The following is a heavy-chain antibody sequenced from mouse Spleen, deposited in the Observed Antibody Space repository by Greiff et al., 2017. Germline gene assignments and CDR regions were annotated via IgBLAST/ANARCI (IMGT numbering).Heavy chain of an antibody. V-gene: IGHV1-15*01. CDR1: GYTFTDYE. D-gene: IGHD4-1*01. CDR3: TREGDWDWYFDV. Sequence: QVQLQQSGAELVRPGASVTLSCKASGYTFTDYEMHWVKQTPVHGLEWIGAIDPETGGTAYNQKFKGKAILTADKSSSTAYMELRSLTSEDSAVYYCTREGDWDWYFDVWGAGTTVTVSS. CDR2: IDPETGGT. J-gene: IGHJ1*01.